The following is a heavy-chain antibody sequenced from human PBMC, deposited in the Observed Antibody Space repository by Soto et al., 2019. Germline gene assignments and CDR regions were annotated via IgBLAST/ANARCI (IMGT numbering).Heavy chain of an antibody. D-gene: IGHD3-10*01. Sequence: EVKVLESGGDLVQPGGSLRLSCFASGFTFSEYAMTWVRQAPGRGLDWVSSVSANGDITYYADSVKGRFTISRDNSNNTLLLQMNSLRAEDTALYYCARGDRGGSGSPASYYFSGLDVWGQGTTVIVSS. J-gene: IGHJ6*02. CDR1: GFTFSEYA. CDR2: VSANGDIT. CDR3: ARGDRGGSGSPASYYFSGLDV. V-gene: IGHV3-23*01.